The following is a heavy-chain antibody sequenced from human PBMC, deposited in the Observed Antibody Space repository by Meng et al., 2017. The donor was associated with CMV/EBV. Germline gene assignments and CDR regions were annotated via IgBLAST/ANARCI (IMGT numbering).Heavy chain of an antibody. D-gene: IGHD2-8*01. CDR2: ISSDGSKA. Sequence: LTRAASGFTFSSYAIHWVRQAPGKGLEWVAVISSDGSKAYYADSVRGRFTISRDNSKNTLHLQMVSLRAEDTAVYYCARPYCTSPRCWLYYYGLDVWGQGTTVTVSS. V-gene: IGHV3-30-3*01. CDR1: GFTFSSYA. J-gene: IGHJ6*02. CDR3: ARPYCTSPRCWLYYYGLDV.